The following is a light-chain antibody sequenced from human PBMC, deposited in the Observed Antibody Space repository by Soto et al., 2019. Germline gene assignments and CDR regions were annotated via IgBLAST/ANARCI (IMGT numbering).Light chain of an antibody. CDR3: HQYDSSPFT. Sequence: EIVVTQSPGTLSLSPGERATLSCRASQSVSRSYLAWYRQKPGQAPWLLIYGASNRASGVPDRFSGSGSGTDFTLTISGLEPEDFAMYYCHQYDSSPFTFGQGTRLDIK. CDR2: GAS. V-gene: IGKV3-20*01. J-gene: IGKJ5*01. CDR1: QSVSRSY.